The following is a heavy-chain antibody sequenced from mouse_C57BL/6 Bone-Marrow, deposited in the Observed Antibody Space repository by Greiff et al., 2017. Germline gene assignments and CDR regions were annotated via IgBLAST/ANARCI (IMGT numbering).Heavy chain of an antibody. CDR2: INPGSGGT. CDR1: GYAFTNYL. V-gene: IGHV1-54*01. J-gene: IGHJ4*01. CDR3: ARSTTVVGKLYAMDY. Sequence: QVQLQQSGAELVRPGTSVKVSCKASGYAFTNYLIEWVKQRPGQGLEWIGVINPGSGGTNYNEKFKGKATLTADKSSSTAYMQLSSLTSEDSAVYFCARSTTVVGKLYAMDYWGQGTSVTVSS. D-gene: IGHD1-1*01.